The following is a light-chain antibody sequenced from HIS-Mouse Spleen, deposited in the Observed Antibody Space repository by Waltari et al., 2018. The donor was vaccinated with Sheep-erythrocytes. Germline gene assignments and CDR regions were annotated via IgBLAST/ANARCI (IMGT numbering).Light chain of an antibody. CDR3: CSYAGSYNHV. CDR1: SSDVGGYNY. CDR2: DVS. V-gene: IGLV2-11*01. Sequence: QSALTQPRSVSGSPGQSVTISCTGTSSDVGGYNYVSWYQQHPGKAPKLMIYDVSKRPSGFPDRFSASKSGNTASLTISGLQAEDEADYYCCSYAGSYNHVFATGTKVTVL. J-gene: IGLJ1*01.